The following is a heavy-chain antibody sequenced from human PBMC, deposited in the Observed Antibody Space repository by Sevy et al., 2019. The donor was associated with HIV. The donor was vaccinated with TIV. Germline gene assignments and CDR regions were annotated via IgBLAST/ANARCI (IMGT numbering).Heavy chain of an antibody. V-gene: IGHV1-46*01. Sequence: ASVKVSCKASGYTFTSYYMHWVRQAPGQGLEWMGIINPSGGSTSYAQKFQGRVTMTRDTSTSTVYMELSSLRSEDTAVYYCARADTIVRGVRATFDYWGQGTLVTVSS. CDR3: ARADTIVRGVRATFDY. D-gene: IGHD3-10*01. J-gene: IGHJ4*02. CDR1: GYTFTSYY. CDR2: INPSGGST.